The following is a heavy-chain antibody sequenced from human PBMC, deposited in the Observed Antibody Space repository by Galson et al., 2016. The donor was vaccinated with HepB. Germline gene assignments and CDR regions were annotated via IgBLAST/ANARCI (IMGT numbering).Heavy chain of an antibody. D-gene: IGHD2-2*01. CDR3: ARSLTLYCISTTCYGNYYGMGV. CDR1: GFTFSSYA. Sequence: SLRLSCAASGFTFSSYAMHWIRQAPGKGLEYVSAISSNGGSTYYANSVKGRFTISRDNSKNTLYLQMGSLRAEDMAVYYCARSLTLYCISTTCYGNYYGMGVWGQGTTLVVSS. CDR2: ISSNGGST. J-gene: IGHJ6*02. V-gene: IGHV3-64*01.